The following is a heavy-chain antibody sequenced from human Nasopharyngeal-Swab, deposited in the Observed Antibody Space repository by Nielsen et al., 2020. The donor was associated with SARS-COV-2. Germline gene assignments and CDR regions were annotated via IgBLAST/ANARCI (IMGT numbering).Heavy chain of an antibody. CDR2: ISAYSGNT. CDR1: GYTFTSYG. V-gene: IGHV1-18*01. D-gene: IGHD1-26*01. Sequence: ASVKVSCKASGYTFTSYGISWVRQAPGQGLEWMGWISAYSGNTNYAQKLQGRVTMTTDTSTSTAYMELRSLRSDDTAAYYCARDMVGATIYYYGMDVWGQGTTVTVSS. J-gene: IGHJ6*02. CDR3: ARDMVGATIYYYGMDV.